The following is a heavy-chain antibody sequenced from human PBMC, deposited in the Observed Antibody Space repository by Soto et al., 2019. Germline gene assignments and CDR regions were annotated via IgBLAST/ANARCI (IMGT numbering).Heavy chain of an antibody. J-gene: IGHJ5*02. Sequence: SESLSLTCTVSGASIRSTDYYWSWIRQAPGKGLEWIGYVYYTGSTYYNPSLMSRLTISVDTSKNQFSLKLTSVTAAETAVYYCVRTAREGAVAPHWFDRWGQGTQVTVSS. CDR3: VRTAREGAVAPHWFDR. D-gene: IGHD2-21*02. V-gene: IGHV4-30-4*01. CDR2: VYYTGST. CDR1: GASIRSTDYY.